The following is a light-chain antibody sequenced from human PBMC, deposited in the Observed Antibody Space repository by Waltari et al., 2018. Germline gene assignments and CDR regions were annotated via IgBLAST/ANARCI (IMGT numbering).Light chain of an antibody. Sequence: QSALTQPASVSGSPGQSITISCTGTSSDLGDYNYVSWYQQHPGKAPKLMIYEVNNRPSGVSNRFSGSKSGNTASLTISGLQAEDEADYYCSSYTTSRIRVFGGGTKLTVL. CDR2: EVN. V-gene: IGLV2-14*01. CDR1: SSDLGDYNY. J-gene: IGLJ3*02. CDR3: SSYTTSRIRV.